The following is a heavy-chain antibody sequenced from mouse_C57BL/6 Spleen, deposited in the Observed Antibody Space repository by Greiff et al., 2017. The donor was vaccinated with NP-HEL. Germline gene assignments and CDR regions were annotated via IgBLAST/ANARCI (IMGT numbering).Heavy chain of an antibody. CDR1: GFTFSSYG. CDR2: ISSGGSYT. J-gene: IGHJ1*03. D-gene: IGHD1-1*01. Sequence: EVMLVESGGDLVKPGGSLKLSCAASGFTFSSYGMSWVRQTPDKRLEWVATISSGGSYTYYPDSVKGRFTISRDNAKNTLYLQMSSLKSEDTAMYYCARHADYYGSSYGWYFDVWGTGTTVTVSS. V-gene: IGHV5-6*02. CDR3: ARHADYYGSSYGWYFDV.